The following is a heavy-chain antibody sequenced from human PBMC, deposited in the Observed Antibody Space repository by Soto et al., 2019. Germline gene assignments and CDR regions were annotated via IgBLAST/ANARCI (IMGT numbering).Heavy chain of an antibody. D-gene: IGHD3-22*01. CDR1: GFTFSSYA. J-gene: IGHJ6*02. CDR2: ISYDGSNK. CDR3: ARDYYDSSGYYYYYYGMDV. Sequence: WGSLRLSCAASGFTFSSYAMHWVRQAPCKGLEWVAVISYDGSNKYYADSVKCRFTISRDNSKNTLYPQMNSLRAEDTAVYYCARDYYDSSGYYYYYYGMDVWGQGTTVTVSS. V-gene: IGHV3-30-3*01.